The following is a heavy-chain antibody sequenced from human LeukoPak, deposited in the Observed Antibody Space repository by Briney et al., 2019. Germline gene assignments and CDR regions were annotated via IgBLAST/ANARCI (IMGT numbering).Heavy chain of an antibody. CDR1: GGTFSSYA. V-gene: IGHV1-69*06. J-gene: IGHJ4*02. CDR3: ARDERWELSHFDY. Sequence: ASVKVSCKASGGTFSSYAISWVRQAPGQGLEWMGGIIPIFGTANYAQKFQGRVTITADKSTSTAYMELSSLRSEDTAVYYCARDERWELSHFDYWGQGTLVTVSS. D-gene: IGHD1-26*01. CDR2: IIPIFGTA.